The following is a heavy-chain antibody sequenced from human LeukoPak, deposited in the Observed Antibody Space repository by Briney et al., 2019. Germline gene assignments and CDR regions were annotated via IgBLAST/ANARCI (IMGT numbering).Heavy chain of an antibody. CDR1: GGSISSGDYY. CDR3: ARGPKWRVAGNYFDY. CDR2: IYYSGST. J-gene: IGHJ4*02. D-gene: IGHD6-19*01. Sequence: SETLSLTCTVSGGSISSGDYYWSWIRQPPGKGLEWIGYIYYSGSTYYNPSLKSRVTISVDTSKNQFSLKLSSVTAADTAVYYCARGPKWRVAGNYFDYWGQGTLVTVSS. V-gene: IGHV4-30-4*01.